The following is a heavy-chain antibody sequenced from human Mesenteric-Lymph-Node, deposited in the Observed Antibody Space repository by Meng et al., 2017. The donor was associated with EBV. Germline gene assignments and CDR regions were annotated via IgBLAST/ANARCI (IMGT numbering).Heavy chain of an antibody. J-gene: IGHJ4*02. CDR3: ARITGPGLPYYFDY. CDR1: GGSISSSNYY. Sequence: HLRLRESGPGLVKPSETLSLTCTVSGGSISSSNYYWGWIRQPPGKGLEWIGTIYYSGSTYYNPSLKSRVTISVGTSKNQFSLKLSSVTAADTAFYYCARITGPGLPYYFDYWGQGTLVTVSS. V-gene: IGHV4-39*07. CDR2: IYYSGST. D-gene: IGHD2-8*02.